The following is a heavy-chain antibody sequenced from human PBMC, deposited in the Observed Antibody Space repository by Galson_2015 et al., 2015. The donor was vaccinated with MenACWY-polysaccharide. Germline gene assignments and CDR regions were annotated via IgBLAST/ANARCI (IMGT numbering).Heavy chain of an antibody. CDR3: ARQRERWLQLDFDY. J-gene: IGHJ4*02. V-gene: IGHV4-39*01. CDR2: IYYSGST. CDR1: GGSISSGYY. D-gene: IGHD5-24*01. Sequence: ETLSLTCTVSGGSISSGYYWDWLRQPPGQGLEWIGNIYYSGSTYYNPSLKSRVTISVDTSKNQFSLKLSSVTAADTAVYYCARQRERWLQLDFDYWGQGTLVTVSS.